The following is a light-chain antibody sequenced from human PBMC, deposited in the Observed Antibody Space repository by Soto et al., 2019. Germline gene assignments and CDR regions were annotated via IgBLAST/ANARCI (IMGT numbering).Light chain of an antibody. CDR3: QQYGSSPPSST. V-gene: IGKV3-20*01. CDR1: EFITSSY. J-gene: IGKJ5*01. CDR2: GAS. Sequence: ELVLTQSPGTLSLSPGERATLSCRASEFITSSYLAWYQQKPGQAPRLLIYGASNRATDIPDRFSGRGSGTDFTLTISRLEPEDFAVYYCQQYGSSPPSSTFGQGTRLEIK.